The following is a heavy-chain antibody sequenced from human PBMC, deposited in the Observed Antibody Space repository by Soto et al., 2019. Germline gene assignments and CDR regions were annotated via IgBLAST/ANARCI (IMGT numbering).Heavy chain of an antibody. D-gene: IGHD6-13*01. CDR3: SIAAAGGAFDI. CDR1: GFTFGDYA. CDR2: IRSKAYGGTT. Sequence: GWSLRLSCTASGFTFGDYAMSWFRQAPGKGLEWVGFIRSKAYGGTTEYAASVKGRFTISRDDSKSIAYLQMNSLKTEDTAVYYCSIAAAGGAFDIWGQGTMVTVSS. J-gene: IGHJ3*02. V-gene: IGHV3-49*03.